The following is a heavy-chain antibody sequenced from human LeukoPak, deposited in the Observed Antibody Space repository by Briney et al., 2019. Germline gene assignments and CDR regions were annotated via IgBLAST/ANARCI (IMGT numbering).Heavy chain of an antibody. J-gene: IGHJ6*03. CDR3: ARLGSSYDILTPPYYMDV. D-gene: IGHD3-9*01. Sequence: KSSETLSLTCTVSGGSISSSSYYWGWIRQPPGKGLEWIGSIYYSGSTYYNPSLKSRVTISVDTSKNQFSLKLSSVTAADTAVYYCARLGSSYDILTPPYYMDVWGKGTTVTISS. CDR1: GGSISSSSYY. CDR2: IYYSGST. V-gene: IGHV4-39*01.